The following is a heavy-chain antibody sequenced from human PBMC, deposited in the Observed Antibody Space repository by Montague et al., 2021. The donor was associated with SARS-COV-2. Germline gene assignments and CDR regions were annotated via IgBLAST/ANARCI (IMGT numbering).Heavy chain of an antibody. Sequence: SETLSLTCAVYGGSLSGYDWSWIRQPPGKGLEWIGEINHSGSTKYNPSLKSRVSISVDTSKNQFSLKLNSVTAADTAVYYCARGQGEITMIVVVITAAAHYFDYWGQGTLVTVSS. CDR2: INHSGST. CDR3: ARGQGEITMIVVVITAAAHYFDY. J-gene: IGHJ4*02. CDR1: GGSLSGYD. V-gene: IGHV4-34*01. D-gene: IGHD3-22*01.